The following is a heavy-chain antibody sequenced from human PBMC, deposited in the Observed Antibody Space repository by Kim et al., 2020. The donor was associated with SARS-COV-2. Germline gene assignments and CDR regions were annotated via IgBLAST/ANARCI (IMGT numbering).Heavy chain of an antibody. CDR3: ARDPDYGGKAPFDY. CDR2: ISYDGSNK. CDR1: GFTFSSYA. Sequence: GGSLRLSCAASGFTFSSYAMHWVRQAPGKGLEWVAVISYDGSNKYYADSVKGRFTISRDNSKNTLYLQMNSLRAEDTAVYYCARDPDYGGKAPFDYWGQGTLVTVSS. J-gene: IGHJ4*02. V-gene: IGHV3-30*04. D-gene: IGHD4-17*01.